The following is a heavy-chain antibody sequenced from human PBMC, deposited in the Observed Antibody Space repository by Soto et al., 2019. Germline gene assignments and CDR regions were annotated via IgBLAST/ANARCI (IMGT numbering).Heavy chain of an antibody. CDR1: GYTFTSYG. CDR3: ARAVHLATVVARVSRDGMDV. Sequence: VQLVQSGAEVKKPGASVKVSCKASGYTFTSYGISWVRHAPGQGLEWMGGISAYNGNTNYAQTLQGRVTMTTDTSTSTGYREHRRLRSDDTAVYYCARAVHLATVVARVSRDGMDVLGQGTTVTVSS. J-gene: IGHJ6*02. D-gene: IGHD2-15*01. CDR2: ISAYNGNT. V-gene: IGHV1-18*01.